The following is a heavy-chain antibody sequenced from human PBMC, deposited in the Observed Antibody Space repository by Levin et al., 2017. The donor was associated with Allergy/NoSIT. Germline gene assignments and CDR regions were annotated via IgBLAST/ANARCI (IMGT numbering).Heavy chain of an antibody. CDR3: ARSRIIVSGGNDYYCGMDV. V-gene: IGHV4-61*01. CDR2: INYRGVT. Sequence: PSQTLSLTCSVSGGSVSSGTYYWSWIRRPPGKGLEWIGYINYRGVTKYNPSLKSRVTISVDTSKNEFSLKVPSVTAADAAVYYCARSRIIVSGGNDYYCGMDVWGQGTTVTVSS. D-gene: IGHD5/OR15-5a*01. J-gene: IGHJ6*02. CDR1: GGSVSSGTYY.